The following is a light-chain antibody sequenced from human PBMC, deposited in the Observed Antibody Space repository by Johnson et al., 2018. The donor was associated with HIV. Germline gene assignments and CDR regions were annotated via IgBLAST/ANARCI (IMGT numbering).Light chain of an antibody. CDR3: GTWDSSLSAPRV. Sequence: QSVLTQPPSVSAAPGQKVTISCSGSSSNIGNNYVSWYQQFPGTAHKLLIYDNNKRPSGIPDRFSGSKSGTSATLDITGLQTGDEADYYCGTWDSSLSAPRVFGTGTKVTVL. J-gene: IGLJ1*01. CDR2: DNN. CDR1: SSNIGNNY. V-gene: IGLV1-51*01.